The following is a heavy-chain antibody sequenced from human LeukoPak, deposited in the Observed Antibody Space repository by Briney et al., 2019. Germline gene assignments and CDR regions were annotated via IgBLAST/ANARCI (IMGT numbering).Heavy chain of an antibody. CDR2: INFNTGGT. Sequence: GASVKVSCKASGYTFTSYGISWVRQAPGQGLEWMGWINFNTGGTNYAQKFQGRVTMTRDTSISTAYMELSRLRSDDTAVYYCARVHRLGAHVWAFDIWGQGTMVTVSS. CDR1: GYTFTSYG. CDR3: ARVHRLGAHVWAFDI. D-gene: IGHD1-26*01. J-gene: IGHJ3*02. V-gene: IGHV1-2*02.